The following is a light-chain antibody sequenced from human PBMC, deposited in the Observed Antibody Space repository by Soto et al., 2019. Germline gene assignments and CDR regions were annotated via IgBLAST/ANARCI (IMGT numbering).Light chain of an antibody. Sequence: QSALTQPRSVSGSPGRSVSISCTGTSSDVGGYTSVSWYQQYPGQAPKLMIFAVTKRPSGVPDRFSGSKSGNTASLTISGLQAEDEADYYCCSYAGSYIFVFGSGTKVTVL. J-gene: IGLJ1*01. CDR3: CSYAGSYIFV. CDR1: SSDVGGYTS. CDR2: AVT. V-gene: IGLV2-11*01.